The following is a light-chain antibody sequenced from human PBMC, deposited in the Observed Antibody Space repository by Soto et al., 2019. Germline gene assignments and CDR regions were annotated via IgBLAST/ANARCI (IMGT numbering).Light chain of an antibody. CDR1: QSISSW. CDR3: QQYGT. J-gene: IGKJ1*01. Sequence: DVHISRCPPTHYASVGDRVTITCRASQSISSWLAWYQQKPGKAPKLLIYDASSLESGVPSRFSGSGSGTEFTLTISSLQPDDFATYYCQQYGTFGQGTKVDIK. CDR2: DAS. V-gene: IGKV1-5*01.